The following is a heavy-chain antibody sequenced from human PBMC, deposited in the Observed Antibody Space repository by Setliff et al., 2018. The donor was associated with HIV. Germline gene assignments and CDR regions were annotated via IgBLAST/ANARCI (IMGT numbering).Heavy chain of an antibody. CDR1: GGSISSGGYS. CDR2: IYHSGST. Sequence: PSETLSLTCAVSGGSISSGGYSWSWIRQPPGKGLEWIGYIYHSGSTYYNPSLKSRVTLSVDTSKNQFSLSLTSVTGADTAVYYCARGGASSKYLDPWGQGTLVTVSS. J-gene: IGHJ5*02. CDR3: ARGGASSKYLDP. D-gene: IGHD2-15*01. V-gene: IGHV4-30-2*02.